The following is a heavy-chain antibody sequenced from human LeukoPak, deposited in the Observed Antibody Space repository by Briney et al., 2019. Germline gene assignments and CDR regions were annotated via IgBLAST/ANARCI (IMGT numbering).Heavy chain of an antibody. CDR1: GYTFTGYY. J-gene: IGHJ4*02. CDR3: ARDYYDSSGYNPLDY. Sequence: ASVKVSCKASGYTFTGYYMHWVRQAPGQGLEWMGWISAYNGNTNYAQKLQGRVTMTTDTSTSTAYMELRSLRSDDTAVYYCARDYYDSSGYNPLDYWGQGTLVTVSS. CDR2: ISAYNGNT. D-gene: IGHD3-22*01. V-gene: IGHV1-18*04.